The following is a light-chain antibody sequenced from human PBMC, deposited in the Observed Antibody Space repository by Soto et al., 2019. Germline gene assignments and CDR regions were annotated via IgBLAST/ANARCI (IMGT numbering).Light chain of an antibody. CDR2: EVS. J-gene: IGLJ1*01. V-gene: IGLV2-14*01. CDR3: SSYTSSSTLEV. Sequence: QSALTQPASVSGSPGQSITISCTGTSSDVGGYNYVSWYQQHPGKAPKLMIYEVSNRPSGVSNRFSGSKSGNTASLTISGLQAEDEADYYCSSYTSSSTLEVFGPGTQLTVL. CDR1: SSDVGGYNY.